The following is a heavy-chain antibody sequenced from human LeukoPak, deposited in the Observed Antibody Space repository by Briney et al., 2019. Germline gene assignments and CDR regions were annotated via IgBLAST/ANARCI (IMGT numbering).Heavy chain of an antibody. CDR2: IKNRAFGATT. D-gene: IGHD1-26*01. Sequence: GGSLRLSCTASGFDFGDYAMNWFRQVPGKGPEWVGLIKNRAFGATTEYAASVKGRFIISRDDSKSIASLQMNSLKTEDTAVYYCVKFRGATDHYYYHMDVWGKGTTVTVSS. V-gene: IGHV3-49*03. CDR1: GFDFGDYA. CDR3: VKFRGATDHYYYHMDV. J-gene: IGHJ6*03.